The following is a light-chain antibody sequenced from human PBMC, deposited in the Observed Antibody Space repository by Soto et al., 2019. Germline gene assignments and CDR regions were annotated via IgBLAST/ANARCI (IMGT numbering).Light chain of an antibody. CDR1: QSVNNF. CDR3: QQRTNWQFT. CDR2: DAS. Sequence: DIVLTQSPATLSLSPGERATLSCRASQSVNNFLDWYQQKPGQAPRPLIYDASNRATGIPARFSGSGSGTDFTLTISSLEPEDFAVYYCQQRTNWQFTFGQGTRLEIK. J-gene: IGKJ5*01. V-gene: IGKV3-11*01.